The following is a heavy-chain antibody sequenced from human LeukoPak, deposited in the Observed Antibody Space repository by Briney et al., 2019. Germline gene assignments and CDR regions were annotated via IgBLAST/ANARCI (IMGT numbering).Heavy chain of an antibody. Sequence: GGSLRLSCAASGFTFSSYAMSWVRQAPGKGLEWVSAISGNGGSTYYADSVKGRFTISRDNSKNTLYLQMNSLRAEDTAVYYCAKDSGAYYYDSSSYFWGQGTLVTVSS. D-gene: IGHD3-22*01. V-gene: IGHV3-23*01. CDR3: AKDSGAYYYDSSSYF. CDR2: ISGNGGST. J-gene: IGHJ4*02. CDR1: GFTFSSYA.